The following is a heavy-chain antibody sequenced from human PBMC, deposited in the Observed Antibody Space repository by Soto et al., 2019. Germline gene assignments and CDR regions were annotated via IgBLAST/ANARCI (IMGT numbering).Heavy chain of an antibody. J-gene: IGHJ4*02. V-gene: IGHV4-4*02. CDR1: GDSFSSSNW. CDR3: ARSPRRVDGKWYFGY. D-gene: IGHD2-15*01. Sequence: QVQLQESGPRLVKPSGTLSLTCGVSGDSFSSSNWWTWVRQSPGKGLEWFGDILHTGNTDYSPSLRSRITISIDTSKKEFYLNLRSVTATDTAVYYCARSPRRVDGKWYFGYWGQGALVTVSS. CDR2: ILHTGNT.